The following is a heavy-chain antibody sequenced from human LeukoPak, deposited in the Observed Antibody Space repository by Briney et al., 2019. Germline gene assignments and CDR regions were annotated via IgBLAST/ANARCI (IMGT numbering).Heavy chain of an antibody. J-gene: IGHJ4*02. D-gene: IGHD5-18*01. CDR1: GYTFTTYA. Sequence: ASVKVSCKASGYTFTTYAISWVRQAPGQGLEWMGWISAYYGNTTYAQKFQGRVTMTTDTSTSTAYMELRSLRSDDTAVYYCARDPNAMVTSLFDYWGQGTLATVSS. CDR2: ISAYYGNT. V-gene: IGHV1-18*01. CDR3: ARDPNAMVTSLFDY.